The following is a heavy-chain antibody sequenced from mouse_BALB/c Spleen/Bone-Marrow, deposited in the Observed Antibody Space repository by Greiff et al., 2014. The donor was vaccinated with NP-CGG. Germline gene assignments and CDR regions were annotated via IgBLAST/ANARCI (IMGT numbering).Heavy chain of an antibody. D-gene: IGHD2-1*01. V-gene: IGHV1-54*01. CDR1: GYAFTNYF. Sequence: QVQLKQSGAELVRPGTSVKVSCKASGYAFTNYFIEWVKQGPGQGLEWIGVLNPGSGGTNYNKKFKGKATLTADKSSSTAYMQLSSLTSDDSAVYFCARDGNWFPYWGQGTLVTVSA. CDR3: ARDGNWFPY. CDR2: LNPGSGGT. J-gene: IGHJ3*01.